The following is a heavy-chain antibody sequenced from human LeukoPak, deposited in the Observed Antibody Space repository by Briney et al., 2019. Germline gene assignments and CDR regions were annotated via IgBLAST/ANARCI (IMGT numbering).Heavy chain of an antibody. J-gene: IGHJ6*03. CDR3: ARVYFRYSPPGHYYMDV. Sequence: SETLSLTCAVYGGSFSGYYWSWIRQPPGKGLEWIGEINHSGSTNYNPSLKSRVTISVDTSKNQFSLKLSSVTAADTAVYYCARVYFRYSPPGHYYMDVWGKGTTVTVSS. CDR1: GGSFSGYY. CDR2: INHSGST. V-gene: IGHV4-34*01. D-gene: IGHD2-21*01.